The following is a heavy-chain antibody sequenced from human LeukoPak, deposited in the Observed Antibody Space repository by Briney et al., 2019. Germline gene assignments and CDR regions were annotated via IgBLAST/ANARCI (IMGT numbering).Heavy chain of an antibody. CDR3: ARLTVAVAGVFDY. CDR1: GGSISSSNW. Sequence: PSETLSLTCAVSGGSISSSNWWSRVRPPPGKGLEWIGEIYHSGSTNYNPSLKSRVTISVDKSKNQFSLKLSSVTAADTAVYYCARLTVAVAGVFDYWGQGTLVTVSS. D-gene: IGHD6-19*01. CDR2: IYHSGST. J-gene: IGHJ4*02. V-gene: IGHV4-4*02.